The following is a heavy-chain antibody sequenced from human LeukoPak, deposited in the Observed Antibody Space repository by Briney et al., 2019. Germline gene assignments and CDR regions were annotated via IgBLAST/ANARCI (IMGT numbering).Heavy chain of an antibody. J-gene: IGHJ6*04. CDR1: GFTFTNYA. Sequence: GGSLRLSCAASGFTFTNYAMHWVRQAPGKGLEYVSAISYNGGSTYYANSVKGRFTISRDNSKNTLYLQMGSLTAEDMAVYYCARRFAAQLAFVDVWGKGTTVTISS. D-gene: IGHD3-3*02. CDR2: ISYNGGST. V-gene: IGHV3-64*01. CDR3: ARRFAAQLAFVDV.